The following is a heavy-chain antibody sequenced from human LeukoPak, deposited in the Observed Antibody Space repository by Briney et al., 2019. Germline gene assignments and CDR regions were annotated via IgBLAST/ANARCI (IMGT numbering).Heavy chain of an antibody. Sequence: GGSLRPSCAASGFTFSSYWMSWVRQAPGKGLEWVANIKQDGSEKYYVDSVKGRFTISRDNAKNSLYLQMNSLRAEDTAVYYCARNDDSGWHDAFDIWGQGTMVTVSS. J-gene: IGHJ3*02. CDR2: IKQDGSEK. V-gene: IGHV3-7*01. CDR1: GFTFSSYW. CDR3: ARNDDSGWHDAFDI. D-gene: IGHD6-19*01.